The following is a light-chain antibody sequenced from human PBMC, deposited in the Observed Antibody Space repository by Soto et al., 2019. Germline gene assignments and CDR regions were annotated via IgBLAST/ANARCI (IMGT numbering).Light chain of an antibody. Sequence: QSVLTQPASVSGSPGQSITISCTGTSSDVGAYNSVSWYQQHPGKAPKLMIYDVSNRPSGVSNRFSGSKSGNTASLTISGLQAEDEAVYYCTSYTSSSTHDYVFGTGTKVTVL. J-gene: IGLJ1*01. CDR1: SSDVGAYNS. CDR3: TSYTSSSTHDYV. V-gene: IGLV2-14*01. CDR2: DVS.